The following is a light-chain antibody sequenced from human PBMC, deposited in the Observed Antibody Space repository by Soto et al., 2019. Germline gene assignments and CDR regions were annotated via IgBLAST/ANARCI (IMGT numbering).Light chain of an antibody. V-gene: IGLV1-40*01. J-gene: IGLJ1*01. CDR3: QSYDSSLNRV. CDR2: GDN. Sequence: SVLSQPASVSRAPGRRITITCTGSSSNIGANYDVHWYRQVPGTAPKLPMSGDNNRPSGVADRFSGSKSGTSASLAITRLQAEDEADYYCQSYDSSLNRVFGTGTKVTVL. CDR1: SSNIGANYD.